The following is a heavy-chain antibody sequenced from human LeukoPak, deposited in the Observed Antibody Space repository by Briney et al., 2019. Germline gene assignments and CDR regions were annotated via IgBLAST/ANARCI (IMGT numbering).Heavy chain of an antibody. Sequence: GGSLRLSCAASGFTFSSYAMSWVRQAPGKGLEWVSAIISGGDTFYADSVKGRFTISRDNSKNTLYLQINSLRAEDTAVYYCAREARVVPAANYWGQGTLVTVSS. D-gene: IGHD2-2*01. CDR3: AREARVVPAANY. CDR2: IISGGDT. CDR1: GFTFSSYA. V-gene: IGHV3-23*01. J-gene: IGHJ4*02.